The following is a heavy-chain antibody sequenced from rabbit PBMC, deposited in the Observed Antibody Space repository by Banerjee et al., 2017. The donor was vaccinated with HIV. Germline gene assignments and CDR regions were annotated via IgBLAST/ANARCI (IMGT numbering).Heavy chain of an antibody. CDR3: ARDGSGWGANFNL. Sequence: QSLEESGGDLVKPEGSLTLTCTASGFSFSSAYYMCWVRQAPGKGLEWIACIYTSSSGTTYYASWAKGRFTISKTSSTTVTLQMTSLTAADMATYFCARDGSGWGANFNLWGQGTLVTVS. J-gene: IGHJ4*01. D-gene: IGHD4-1*01. CDR1: GFSFSSAYY. V-gene: IGHV1S40*01. CDR2: IYTSSSGTT.